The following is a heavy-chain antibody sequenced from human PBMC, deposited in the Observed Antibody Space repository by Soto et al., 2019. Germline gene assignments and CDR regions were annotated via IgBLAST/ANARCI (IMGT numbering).Heavy chain of an antibody. D-gene: IGHD1-1*01. CDR3: VKKNEFYFDY. CDR1: GPIFGEFT. Sequence: PWSSLRLSCAASGPIFGEFTIYWGRQGPGTGLEAISAVRNSGRSTYYADSLKDRFTISRDNAKNALYLHINSLRAEDTAFYYCVKKNEFYFDYWGQGTLVTVSS. CDR2: VRNSGRST. V-gene: IGHV3-64D*06. J-gene: IGHJ4*01.